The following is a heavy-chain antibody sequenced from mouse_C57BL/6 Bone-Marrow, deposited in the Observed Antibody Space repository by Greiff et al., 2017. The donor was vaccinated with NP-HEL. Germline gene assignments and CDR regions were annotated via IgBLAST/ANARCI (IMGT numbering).Heavy chain of an antibody. Sequence: VQLQQPGAELVMPGASVKLSCKASGYTFTSYWMHWVKQRPGQGLEWIGEIDPSDSYTNYNQKFKGKSPLTVDKSSSTAYMQLSSLTSEDSAVYYCAVYGSWYFDVWGTGTTVTVSS. V-gene: IGHV1-69*01. CDR2: IDPSDSYT. J-gene: IGHJ1*03. CDR1: GYTFTSYW. D-gene: IGHD1-1*01. CDR3: AVYGSWYFDV.